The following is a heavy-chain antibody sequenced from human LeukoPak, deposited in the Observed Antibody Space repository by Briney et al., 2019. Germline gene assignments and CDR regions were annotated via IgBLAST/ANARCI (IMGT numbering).Heavy chain of an antibody. Sequence: PSETLSLTCTVSGASISGYLWTWIRQPPGKGLEWIGYVYDNGDTNYHPSFTGRVSISVDVSKNQFSLKLTSVTAADTAVYYCARSYYGSGRYGPQFDYWGQGTLVTVSS. CDR1: GASISGYL. CDR2: VYDNGDT. CDR3: ARSYYGSGRYGPQFDY. J-gene: IGHJ4*02. V-gene: IGHV4-59*01. D-gene: IGHD3-10*01.